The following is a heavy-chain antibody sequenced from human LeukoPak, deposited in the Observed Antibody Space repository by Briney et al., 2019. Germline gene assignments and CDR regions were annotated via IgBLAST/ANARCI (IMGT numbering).Heavy chain of an antibody. CDR3: ARIKWIARDYYYGMDV. CDR2: MNPNSGNT. CDR1: GYTFTSYD. Sequence: ASVKVSYKASGYTFTSYDINWVRQATGQGLEWMGWMNPNSGNTGYAQKFQGRVTMTRNTSISTAYMELSSLRSEDTAVYYCARIKWIARDYYYGMDVWGQGTTVTVSS. D-gene: IGHD5-12*01. V-gene: IGHV1-8*01. J-gene: IGHJ6*02.